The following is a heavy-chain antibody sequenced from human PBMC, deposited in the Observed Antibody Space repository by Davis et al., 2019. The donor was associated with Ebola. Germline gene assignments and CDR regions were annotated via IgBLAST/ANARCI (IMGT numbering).Heavy chain of an antibody. V-gene: IGHV3-33*08. D-gene: IGHD3-22*01. Sequence: GESLKISCAASGFTFSSYEMNWVRQAPGKGLEWVAVIWYDGSNKYYADSVKGRFTISRDNSKNTLYLQMNSLRAEDTAVYYCARRGTYYYDSSGYYYVVEYYGMDVWGQGTTVTVSS. CDR3: ARRGTYYYDSSGYYYVVEYYGMDV. J-gene: IGHJ6*02. CDR1: GFTFSSYE. CDR2: IWYDGSNK.